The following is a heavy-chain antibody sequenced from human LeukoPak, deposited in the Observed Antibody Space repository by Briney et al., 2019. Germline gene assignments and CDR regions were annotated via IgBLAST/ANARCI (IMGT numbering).Heavy chain of an antibody. D-gene: IGHD6-13*01. J-gene: IGHJ5*02. V-gene: IGHV4-34*01. Sequence: SETLSLTCAVYGGSFSGYYWSWIRQPPGKGLEWIGEINHSGSTNYNPSLKSRVTISVDTSKNQFSLKLSSVTAADTAVYYCARGSDSSSWYVRSSSRNWFDPWGQGTLVTVSS. CDR3: ARGSDSSSWYVRSSSRNWFDP. CDR1: GGSFSGYY. CDR2: INHSGST.